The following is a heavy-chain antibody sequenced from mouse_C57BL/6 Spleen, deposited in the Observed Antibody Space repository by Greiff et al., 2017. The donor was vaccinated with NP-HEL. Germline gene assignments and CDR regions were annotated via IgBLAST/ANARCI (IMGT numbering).Heavy chain of an antibody. CDR2: ILPGSGST. Sequence: VQLHQSGAELMKPGASVKLSCKATGYTFTGYWIEWVKQRPGHGLEWIGEILPGSGSTNYNEKFKGKATFTADTSSNTAYMQLSSLTTEDSAIYYCAHTSITTVPPYYFDYWGQGTTLTVSS. CDR1: GYTFTGYW. V-gene: IGHV1-9*01. CDR3: AHTSITTVPPYYFDY. J-gene: IGHJ2*01. D-gene: IGHD1-1*01.